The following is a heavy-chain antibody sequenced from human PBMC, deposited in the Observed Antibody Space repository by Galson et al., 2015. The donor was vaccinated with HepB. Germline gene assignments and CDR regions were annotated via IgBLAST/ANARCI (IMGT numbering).Heavy chain of an antibody. CDR3: ARALGRMITFGGALGFDP. D-gene: IGHD3-16*01. V-gene: IGHV1-46*01. Sequence: SVKVSCKASGYTFTSYYMHWVRQAPGQGLEWMGIINPSGGSTSYAQKFQGRVTMTRDTSTSTVYMELSSLRSEDTAVYYCARALGRMITFGGALGFDPWGQGTLVTVSS. CDR2: INPSGGST. CDR1: GYTFTSYY. J-gene: IGHJ5*02.